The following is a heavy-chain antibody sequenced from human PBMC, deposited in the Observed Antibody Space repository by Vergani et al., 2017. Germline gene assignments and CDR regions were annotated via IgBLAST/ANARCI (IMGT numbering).Heavy chain of an antibody. CDR3: ARHGGSGNFYHMFDS. CDR1: GGSMSGYF. J-gene: IGHJ4*02. V-gene: IGHV4-38-2*02. D-gene: IGHD3-10*01. Sequence: QVRLQESGPGLVKPSETLSPPCSVSGGSMSGYFWGWIRRPPGKGLEWIASFHQTGMTYNNTSLKSRVTISVDTSKNLIFLKLNSVTAADTALYYCARHGGSGNFYHMFDSWGQGTLVTVS. CDR2: FHQTGMT.